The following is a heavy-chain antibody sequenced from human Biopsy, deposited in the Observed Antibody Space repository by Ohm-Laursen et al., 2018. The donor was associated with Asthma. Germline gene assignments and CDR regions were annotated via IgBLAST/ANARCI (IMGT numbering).Heavy chain of an antibody. J-gene: IGHJ3*01. D-gene: IGHD3-9*01. CDR3: ARTYYDFLTGQVKDVFGV. CDR2: VNTGNGDT. CDR1: GYNFISFA. Sequence: GASVKVSCKASGYNFISFAIHWVRQALGQRLEWMGWVNTGNGDTKYSQKFQGRVTITRDTSASTAYMELRSLRSEDTATYYCARTYYDFLTGQVKDVFGVWGQGTMVTVSS. V-gene: IGHV1-3*04.